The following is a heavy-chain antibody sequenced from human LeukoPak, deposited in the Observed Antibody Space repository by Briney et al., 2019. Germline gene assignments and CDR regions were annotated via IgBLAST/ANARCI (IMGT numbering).Heavy chain of an antibody. V-gene: IGHV4-34*01. CDR3: ARGMSVAGIFNYYYGMDV. D-gene: IGHD6-19*01. J-gene: IGHJ6*02. CDR1: GGSFSGYY. Sequence: SETLSLTCAVYGGSFSGYYWSWIRQPPGKGLEWIWEINHSGSTNYNPSLKSRVTISVDTSKNQFSLKLSSVTAADTAVYYCARGMSVAGIFNYYYGMDVWGQGTTVTVSS. CDR2: INHSGST.